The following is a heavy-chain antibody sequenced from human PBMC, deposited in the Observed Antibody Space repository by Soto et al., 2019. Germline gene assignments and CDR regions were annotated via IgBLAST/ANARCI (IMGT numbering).Heavy chain of an antibody. CDR1: GGTFSSYS. D-gene: IGHD1-26*01. V-gene: IGHV1-69*01. CDR3: ARDGGMHSGGIDY. Sequence: QVQLVQSGAEVKKPGSSVKVSCKASGGTFSSYSINWVRQAPGQGLEWMGEIIPIFGTANYAQKFQGRVTMTADESMSTAYMELSSLRSEDTAVYYCARDGGMHSGGIDYWGQGTLVTVSS. CDR2: IIPIFGTA. J-gene: IGHJ4*02.